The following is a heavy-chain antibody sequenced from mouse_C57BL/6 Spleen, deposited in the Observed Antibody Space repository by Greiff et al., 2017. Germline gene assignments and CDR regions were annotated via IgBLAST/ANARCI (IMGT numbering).Heavy chain of an antibody. Sequence: VQLQQSGPELVKPGASVKMSCKASGYTFTDYNMHWVKQSHGKSLEWIGYINPNNGGTSYNQKFKGKATLTVNKSSSTAYMELRSLTSEDSAVYYCARSGYGNYDYAMDYWGQGTSVTVSS. CDR1: GYTFTDYN. CDR3: ARSGYGNYDYAMDY. J-gene: IGHJ4*01. CDR2: INPNNGGT. V-gene: IGHV1-22*01. D-gene: IGHD2-1*01.